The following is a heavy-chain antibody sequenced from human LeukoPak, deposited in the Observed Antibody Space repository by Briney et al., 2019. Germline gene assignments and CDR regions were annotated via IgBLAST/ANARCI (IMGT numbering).Heavy chain of an antibody. J-gene: IGHJ3*02. CDR2: IRYDGSNK. CDR1: GFTFSSYG. D-gene: IGHD3-3*01. V-gene: IGHV3-30*02. CDR3: AKDYDFWSGPDAFDI. Sequence: PGGSLRLSCAASGFTFSSYGMHRVRQAPGKGLEWVAFIRYDGSNKYYADSVKGRFTISRDNSKNTLYLQMNSLRAEDTAVYYCAKDYDFWSGPDAFDIWGQGTMVTVSS.